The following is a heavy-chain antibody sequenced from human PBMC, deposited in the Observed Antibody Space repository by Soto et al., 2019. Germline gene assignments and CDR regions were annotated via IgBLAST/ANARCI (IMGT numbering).Heavy chain of an antibody. Sequence: QVQLVESGGGVVQPGRSLRLSCAASGFTFSSYAMHWVRQAPGKGLEWGAVISYDGSNKYYADSVKGRFTISRDNYKNTLYLQMNSLRAEDTAVYYCARDAYDYGDSGFDYWGQGTLVTVSS. J-gene: IGHJ4*02. CDR2: ISYDGSNK. V-gene: IGHV3-30-3*01. CDR3: ARDAYDYGDSGFDY. CDR1: GFTFSSYA. D-gene: IGHD4-17*01.